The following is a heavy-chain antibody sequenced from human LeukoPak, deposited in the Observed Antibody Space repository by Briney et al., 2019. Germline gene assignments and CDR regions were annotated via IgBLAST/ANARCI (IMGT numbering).Heavy chain of an antibody. CDR1: GFPFSSYW. Sequence: GGSLRLSCVASGFPFSSYWMTWVHQAPGKGLEWVANIKPDGSKKSYVDSVKGRFTISRDNAKNSLYLQMNSLRAEDTAIYYCTRVGYIDEGIDYWGQGTLVTVSS. CDR3: TRVGYIDEGIDY. D-gene: IGHD5-24*01. J-gene: IGHJ4*02. V-gene: IGHV3-7*04. CDR2: IKPDGSKK.